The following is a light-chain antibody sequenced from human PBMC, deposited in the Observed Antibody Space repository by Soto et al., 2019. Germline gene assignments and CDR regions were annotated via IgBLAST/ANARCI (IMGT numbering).Light chain of an antibody. Sequence: DIVMTQSPLSLPVTPGEPASIYCSSSQSLLQSNGYNYLDWYLQKPGQSPQLLIYFGSYRASGVPDRFSGSGSGTDFTLNIRRVEAEDVGVYYCMQSQQSPPPFGQGTKVEI. V-gene: IGKV2-28*01. CDR3: MQSQQSPPP. CDR2: FGS. CDR1: QSLLQSNGYNY. J-gene: IGKJ1*01.